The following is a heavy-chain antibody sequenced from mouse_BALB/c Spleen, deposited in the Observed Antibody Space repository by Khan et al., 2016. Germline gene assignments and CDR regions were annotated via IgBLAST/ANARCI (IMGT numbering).Heavy chain of an antibody. J-gene: IGHJ4*01. Sequence: QVTLKESGPGILQPSQTLSLTCSFSGFSLNTYGIGVDWIRQPSGKGLEWLAHIWWNDNKYYNTALQSRLTIAKDTSNTQEFLQIANVDPADTAPYYCARRTTVPYAMDYWGQGTPVTVSS. V-gene: IGHV8-11*01. CDR2: IWWNDNK. CDR1: GFSLNTYGIG. D-gene: IGHD1-1*01. CDR3: ARRTTVPYAMDY.